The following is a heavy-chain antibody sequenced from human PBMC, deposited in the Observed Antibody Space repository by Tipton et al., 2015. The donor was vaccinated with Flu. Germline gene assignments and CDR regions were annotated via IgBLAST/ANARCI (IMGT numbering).Heavy chain of an antibody. CDR3: ARDEGVVNYYFGMDV. V-gene: IGHV3-9*01. Sequence: SLRLSCAASGFTFDDYAMHWVRRVPGKGLEWVAGLSWNSGRIGYADSVKGRFTISRDNSKNTLYLQMNGLRAEDTAVYYCARDEGVVNYYFGMDVWGQGTTVTVSS. CDR1: GFTFDDYA. J-gene: IGHJ6*01. CDR2: LSWNSGRI.